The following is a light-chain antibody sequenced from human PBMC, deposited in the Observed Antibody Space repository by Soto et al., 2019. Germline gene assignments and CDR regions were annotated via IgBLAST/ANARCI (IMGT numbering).Light chain of an antibody. CDR3: QQRSNWLN. Sequence: EIVLTQSPATLSLSPGERATLSCRASQSVSTHLAWYQQKPGQAPRLLIYGASNRATGIPARFTGSGSGTDFTLTIGSLEPEDFVVYYCQQRSNWLNFGGGTKVEMK. CDR2: GAS. CDR1: QSVSTH. V-gene: IGKV3-11*01. J-gene: IGKJ4*01.